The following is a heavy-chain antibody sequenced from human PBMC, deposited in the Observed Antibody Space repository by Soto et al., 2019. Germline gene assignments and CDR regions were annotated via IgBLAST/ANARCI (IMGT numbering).Heavy chain of an antibody. CDR2: IYYSGST. Sequence: ESLSLTCTVSGAPITINYWSWIRQAPGKGLEWIGYIYYSGSTTYNPSLKSRVTMSADTSKDQFSLKLNSVTAADTAVYYCARDAGGPYDHWGPGXLVTVYS. J-gene: IGHJ4*01. V-gene: IGHV4-59*01. D-gene: IGHD2-15*01. CDR1: GAPITINY. CDR3: ARDAGGPYDH.